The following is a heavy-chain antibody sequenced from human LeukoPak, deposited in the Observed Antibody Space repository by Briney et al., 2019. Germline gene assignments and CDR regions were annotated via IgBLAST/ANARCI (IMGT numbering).Heavy chain of an antibody. CDR2: INHSGST. Sequence: SETLSLTCAVYGGSFSGYYWSWIRQPPGKGREWIGEINHSGSTNYNPSLKSRVTISVDTSKNQFSLKLSSVTAADTAVYYCARVKWLRSYYYYYGMDVWGQGTTVTVSS. D-gene: IGHD5-12*01. J-gene: IGHJ6*02. CDR3: ARVKWLRSYYYYYGMDV. V-gene: IGHV4-34*01. CDR1: GGSFSGYY.